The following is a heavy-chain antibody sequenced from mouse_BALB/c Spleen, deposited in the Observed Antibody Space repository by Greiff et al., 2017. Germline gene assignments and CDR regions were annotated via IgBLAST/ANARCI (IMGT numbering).Heavy chain of an antibody. CDR3: AREDSSGYDYAMDY. D-gene: IGHD3-2*01. J-gene: IGHJ4*01. CDR2: ISYDGSN. CDR1: GYSITSGYY. V-gene: IGHV3-6*02. Sequence: EVKLQESGPGLVKPSQSLSLTCSVTGYSITSGYYWNWIRQFPGNKLEWMGYISYDGSNNYNPSLKNRISITRDTSKNQFFLKLNSVTTEDTATYYCAREDSSGYDYAMDYWGQGTSVTVSS.